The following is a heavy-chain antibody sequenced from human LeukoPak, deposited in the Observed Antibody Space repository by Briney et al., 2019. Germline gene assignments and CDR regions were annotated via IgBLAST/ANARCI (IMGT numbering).Heavy chain of an antibody. CDR2: ISNSGSTI. J-gene: IGHJ4*02. CDR1: GFTFSSYE. V-gene: IGHV3-48*03. CDR3: ARTYGPGNTRGYFDY. D-gene: IGHD3-10*01. Sequence: GGSLRLSCAASGFTFSSYEMNWVRQAPGKGLEWVSYISNSGSTIYYADSVKGRFTISRDNAKNSLYLQMNSLRAEDTAVYYCARTYGPGNTRGYFDYWGQGTLVTVSS.